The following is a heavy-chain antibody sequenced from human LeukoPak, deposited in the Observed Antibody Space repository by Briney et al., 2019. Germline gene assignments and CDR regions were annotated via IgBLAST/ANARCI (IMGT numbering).Heavy chain of an antibody. CDR2: TSFDGSDN. D-gene: IGHD3-22*01. J-gene: IGHJ4*02. V-gene: IGHV3-30*04. CDR1: GFTFSSFA. CDR3: ARAPGTMIVVDY. Sequence: GGSLRLSCAASGFTFSSFAMHWVRQAPGKGLKWVAVTSFDGSDNYYADAVKGRFTISRDNSKNTLYLQMNSLRPDDTAVYYCARAPGTMIVVDYWGQGTLVTVSS.